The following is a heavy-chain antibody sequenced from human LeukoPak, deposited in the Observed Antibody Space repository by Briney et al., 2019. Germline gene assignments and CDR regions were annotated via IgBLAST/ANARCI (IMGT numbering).Heavy chain of an antibody. D-gene: IGHD6-19*01. CDR3: ARDTYSSGWYGGFHY. Sequence: GGSLRLSCAASGFTVSNNYMSWVRQAPGKGLEWVSVIYSGGSTYYANSVKGRFTFSRDNSKNTLFLQMNSLRAEDTAVYYCARDTYSSGWYGGFHYWGQGTLVTVSS. V-gene: IGHV3-66*01. CDR1: GFTVSNNY. J-gene: IGHJ4*02. CDR2: IYSGGST.